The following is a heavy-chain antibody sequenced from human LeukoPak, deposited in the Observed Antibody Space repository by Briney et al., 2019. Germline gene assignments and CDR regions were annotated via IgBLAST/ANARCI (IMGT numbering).Heavy chain of an antibody. CDR2: INRDGSST. CDR3: ARGGNSSWDY. J-gene: IGHJ4*02. V-gene: IGHV3-74*01. CDR1: GFTFSKHW. D-gene: IGHD2-21*01. Sequence: PGGSLRLSCVASGFTFSKHWMHWVRQAPGKGLVWVSRINRDGSSTIYADSVKGRLTISRDNAKNTLYLQMNSLRVEDTAVYYCARGGNSSWDYWGQGALVTVSS.